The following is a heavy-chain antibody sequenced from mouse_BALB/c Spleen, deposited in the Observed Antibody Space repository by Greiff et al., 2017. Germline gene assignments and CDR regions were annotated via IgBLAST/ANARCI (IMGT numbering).Heavy chain of an antibody. CDR3: PIYYGYDGFAY. D-gene: IGHD2-2*01. V-gene: IGHV5-6-5*01. CDR1: GFTFSSYA. Sequence: EVKLMESGGGLVKPGGSLKLSCAASGFTFSSYAMSWVRQTPEKRLEWVASISSGGSTYYPDSVKGRFTISRDNARNILYLQMSSLRSEDTAMYYCPIYYGYDGFAYWGQGTLVTVSA. CDR2: ISSGGST. J-gene: IGHJ3*01.